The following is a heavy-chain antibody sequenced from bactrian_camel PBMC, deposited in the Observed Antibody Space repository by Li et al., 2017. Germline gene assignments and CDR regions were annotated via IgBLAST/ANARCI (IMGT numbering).Heavy chain of an antibody. D-gene: IGHD1*01. Sequence: HVQLVESGGGLVQPGGSLRLSCAASGFTFSDYYMTWVRQAPGKEREGVAGIGTDGSTSYADPVKGRFTISKDNAKTTLYLQKDNLKPEDTAMYYCAADHNFRAYCYTPSDFGFWGQGTQVTVS. CDR3: AADHNFRAYCYTPSDFGF. V-gene: IGHV3S26*01. CDR1: GFTFSDYY. J-gene: IGHJ6*01. CDR2: IGTDGST.